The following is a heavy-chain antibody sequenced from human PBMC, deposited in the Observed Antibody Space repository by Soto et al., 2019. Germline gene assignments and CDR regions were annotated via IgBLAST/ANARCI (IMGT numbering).Heavy chain of an antibody. V-gene: IGHV1-18*01. D-gene: IGHD6-19*01. CDR3: AREPVAGIWFDP. CDR2: INSYNGNT. CDR1: GYTFTSYG. Sequence: ASVKVSCKASGYTFTSYGISWVRPAPGQGLEWMGWINSYNGNTNYAQKLQGRVTMTTDTSTSTAYMELRSLRSDDTAVYYCAREPVAGIWFDPWGQGTLLTVSS. J-gene: IGHJ5*02.